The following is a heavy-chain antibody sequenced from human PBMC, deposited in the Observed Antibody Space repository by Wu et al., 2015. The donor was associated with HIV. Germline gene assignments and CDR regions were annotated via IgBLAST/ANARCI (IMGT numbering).Heavy chain of an antibody. CDR3: ARGRVAAAGKHYYYYYGMDV. CDR1: GYTFTTYG. D-gene: IGHD6-13*01. J-gene: IGHJ6*02. V-gene: IGHV1-18*01. Sequence: QVQLVQSGAEVKKPGASVKVSCKASGYTFTTYGITWVRQAPGQGLEWMGWISAYNDNKRFAQKFQGRVTLTTDTSTSTGYMELRSLRSDDTAVYYCARGRVAAAGKHYYYYYGMDVWGQGTTVTVSS. CDR2: ISAYNDNK.